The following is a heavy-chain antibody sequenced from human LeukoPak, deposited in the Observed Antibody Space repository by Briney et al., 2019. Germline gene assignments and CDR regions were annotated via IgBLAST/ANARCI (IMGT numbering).Heavy chain of an antibody. D-gene: IGHD6-13*01. J-gene: IGHJ4*02. CDR2: ISGSGGST. CDR3: VKQGSSWRGLYYFDY. Sequence: QAGGSLRLSCAASGFTFSSYVMSWVRQAPGKGLEWVSAISGSGGSTYYADSVKGRFTISRDNSKNTLYLQMNSLRAEDTAVYYCVKQGSSWRGLYYFDYWGQGTLVTVSS. V-gene: IGHV3-23*01. CDR1: GFTFSSYV.